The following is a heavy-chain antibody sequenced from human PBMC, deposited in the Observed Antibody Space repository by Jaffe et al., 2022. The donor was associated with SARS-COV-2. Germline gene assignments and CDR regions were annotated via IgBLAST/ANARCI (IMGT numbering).Heavy chain of an antibody. CDR2: IYHSGST. CDR3: ASEAAAGRGYYFDY. J-gene: IGHJ4*02. Sequence: QVQLQESGPGLVKPSETLSLTCTVSGYSISSGYYWGWIRQPPGKGLEWIGSIYHSGSTYYNPSLKSRVTISVDTSKNQFSLKLSSVTAADTAVYYCASEAAAGRGYYFDYWGQGTLVTVSS. V-gene: IGHV4-38-2*02. D-gene: IGHD6-13*01. CDR1: GYSISSGYY.